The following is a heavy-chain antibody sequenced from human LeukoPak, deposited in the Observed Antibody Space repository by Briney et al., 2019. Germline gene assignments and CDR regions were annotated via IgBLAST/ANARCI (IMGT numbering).Heavy chain of an antibody. CDR1: GFTFSSYA. CDR2: ISYDGSNK. V-gene: IGHV3-30*04. Sequence: GGSLRLSCAASGFTFSSYAMHWVRQAPGKGLEWVAVISYDGSNKYYADSVKGRFTISRDNSKITLYLQMNSPRAEDTAVYYCAREEYSSGWYLRRGFDYWGQGTLVTVSS. D-gene: IGHD6-19*01. J-gene: IGHJ4*02. CDR3: AREEYSSGWYLRRGFDY.